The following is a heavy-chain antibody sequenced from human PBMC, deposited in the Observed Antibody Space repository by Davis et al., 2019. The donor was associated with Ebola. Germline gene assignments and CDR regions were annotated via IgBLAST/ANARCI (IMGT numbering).Heavy chain of an antibody. V-gene: IGHV4-34*01. Sequence: MPGGSLRLSCAVYGGSFSGYYWSWIRQPPGKGLEWIGEINHSGSTNYNPSLKSRVTISVDTSKNQFSLKLSSVTAADTAVYYCARGRAWKVAGTFDYWGQGTLVTVSS. CDR3: ARGRAWKVAGTFDY. D-gene: IGHD6-19*01. CDR1: GGSFSGYY. CDR2: INHSGST. J-gene: IGHJ4*02.